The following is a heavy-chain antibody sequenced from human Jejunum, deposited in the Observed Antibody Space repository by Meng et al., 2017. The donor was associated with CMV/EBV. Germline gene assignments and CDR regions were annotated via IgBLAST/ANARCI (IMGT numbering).Heavy chain of an antibody. D-gene: IGHD4-17*01. CDR1: GGSINDYY. V-gene: IGHV4-59*01. Sequence: VSGGSINDYYWSWIRQSPGKGLEWIGYIYYSGATRYNPSLESRVSISIDTSRKHFSLKMMSVTAADTAMYYCARDNGDYYYGMDVWGQGTPVTVSS. CDR3: ARDNGDYYYGMDV. J-gene: IGHJ6*02. CDR2: IYYSGAT.